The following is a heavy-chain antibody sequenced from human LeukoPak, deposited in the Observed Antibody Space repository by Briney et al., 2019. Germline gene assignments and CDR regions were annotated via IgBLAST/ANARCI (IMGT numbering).Heavy chain of an antibody. CDR1: GFTFDDYA. Sequence: GGSLRLSCAASGFTFDDYAMHWVRQAPGKGLEWVSGISWNSGSIGYADSVKGRFTISRDNAKNSLYLQMNSLRAEDTALYYCAKDSHYGSGSYFDYWGQGTLVTVSS. CDR3: AKDSHYGSGSYFDY. D-gene: IGHD3-10*01. CDR2: ISWNSGSI. V-gene: IGHV3-9*01. J-gene: IGHJ4*02.